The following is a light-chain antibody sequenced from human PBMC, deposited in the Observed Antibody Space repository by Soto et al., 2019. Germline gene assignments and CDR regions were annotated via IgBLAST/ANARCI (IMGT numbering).Light chain of an antibody. J-gene: IGLJ2*01. CDR1: SRDVGGYKY. CDR2: EVS. CDR3: SSYAGSNNLL. Sequence: QSALTQPPSASGSPGQSVTISCTGTSRDVGGYKYVSWYQQHPGKAPKLMIYEVSKRPSGVPDRFSGSKSGNTASLTVSGLQAEDEADYYCSSYAGSNNLLFGGGTKVTVL. V-gene: IGLV2-8*01.